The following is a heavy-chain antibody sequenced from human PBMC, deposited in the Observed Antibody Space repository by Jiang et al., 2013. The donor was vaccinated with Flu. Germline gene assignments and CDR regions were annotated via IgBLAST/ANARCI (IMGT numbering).Heavy chain of an antibody. CDR1: ISSSSYY. Sequence: ISSSSYYWGWIRQPPGKGLEWIGSIYYSGSTYYNPSLKSRVTISVDTSKNQFSLKLSSVTAADTAVYYCASHNYDILTGYYIFDYWGQGTLVTVSS. CDR2: IYYSGST. D-gene: IGHD3-9*01. V-gene: IGHV4-39*07. J-gene: IGHJ4*02. CDR3: ASHNYDILTGYYIFDY.